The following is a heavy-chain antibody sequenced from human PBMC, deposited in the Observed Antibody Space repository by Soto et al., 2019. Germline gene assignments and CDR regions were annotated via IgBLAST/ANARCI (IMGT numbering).Heavy chain of an antibody. D-gene: IGHD3-10*01. V-gene: IGHV3-66*01. J-gene: IGHJ4*02. Sequence: EVQLVESGGGLVQPGGSLRLSCAASGFSVSTNSMNWVRQAPGKGLEWVSVIYSGGTTYYADSVKGRFTISRDNSKNTLYRQMNSLRAEDTAVYYCARGRSASSDFDYWGQGTLVTVSS. CDR3: ARGRSASSDFDY. CDR1: GFSVSTNS. CDR2: IYSGGTT.